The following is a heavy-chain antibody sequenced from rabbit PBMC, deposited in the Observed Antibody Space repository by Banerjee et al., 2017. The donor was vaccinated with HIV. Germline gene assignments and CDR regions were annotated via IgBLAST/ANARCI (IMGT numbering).Heavy chain of an antibody. Sequence: QEQLEESGGDLVKPGASLTLTCKTSGFSFSSSYYMCWVRQAPGKGLEWIACIYTGSSGSTYYASWAKGRFTITKTSSTTVTLQMTSLTAADTATYFCARDLPISGGYSFDLWGPGTLVTVS. V-gene: IGHV1S45*01. D-gene: IGHD1-1*01. CDR1: GFSFSSSYY. J-gene: IGHJ4*01. CDR3: ARDLPISGGYSFDL. CDR2: IYTGSSGST.